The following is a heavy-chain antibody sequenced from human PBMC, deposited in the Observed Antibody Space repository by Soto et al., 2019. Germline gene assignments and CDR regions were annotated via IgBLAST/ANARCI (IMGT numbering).Heavy chain of an antibody. CDR1: GFPFSSYD. D-gene: IGHD6-13*01. CDR3: ARVAAVNSFSLDGMDV. CDR2: IGTAGDT. V-gene: IGHV3-13*04. J-gene: IGHJ6*02. Sequence: PGGSLRLSCAASGFPFSSYDMHWVRQATGKGLEWVSAIGTAGDTYYPGSVKGRFTISKENAKNSLYLQMNSLRAGDTAVYYCARVAAVNSFSLDGMDVWGQGTTVTVSS.